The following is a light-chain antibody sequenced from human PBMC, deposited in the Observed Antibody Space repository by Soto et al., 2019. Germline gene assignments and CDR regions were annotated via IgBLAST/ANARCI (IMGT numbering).Light chain of an antibody. CDR1: QSVSSSY. J-gene: IGKJ5*01. V-gene: IGKV3-20*01. Sequence: EIVLTQSPGTLSLSPAERVPLPWRASQSVSSSYLAWYQQKPGQAPRLLFYGASSSATGIPDRCSRGGSRADLTLTISRLENEAVAVYYYQQYGRSHPITVGQGTRLEIK. CDR3: QQYGRSHPIT. CDR2: GAS.